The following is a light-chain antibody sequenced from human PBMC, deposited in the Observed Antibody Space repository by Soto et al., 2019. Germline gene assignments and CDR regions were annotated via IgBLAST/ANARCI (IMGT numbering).Light chain of an antibody. V-gene: IGKV3-20*01. CDR2: GAS. Sequence: EIVLTQSPGTLSLSPGERATLSCRASQSVSSKYLAWYQQKPGQAPRLLIYGASSRATGISDRFRGSGSGTDFTLTISSLEPEDFGTYFCQQSYSTPGALTFGGGTKVDIK. J-gene: IGKJ4*01. CDR1: QSVSSKY. CDR3: QQSYSTPGALT.